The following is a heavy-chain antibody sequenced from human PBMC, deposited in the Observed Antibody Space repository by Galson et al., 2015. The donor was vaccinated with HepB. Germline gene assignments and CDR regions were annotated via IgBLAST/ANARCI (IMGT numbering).Heavy chain of an antibody. Sequence: SETLSLTCTVSGGSVSSGSYYWSWIRQPPGKGLEWIGYIYYSGSTNYNPSLKSRVTISVDTSKNQFSLKLSSVTAADTAVYYCARLNVDTAMVEAGHYYYYGMDVWGQGTTVTVSS. V-gene: IGHV4-61*01. J-gene: IGHJ6*02. D-gene: IGHD5-18*01. CDR3: ARLNVDTAMVEAGHYYYYGMDV. CDR1: GGSVSSGSYY. CDR2: IYYSGST.